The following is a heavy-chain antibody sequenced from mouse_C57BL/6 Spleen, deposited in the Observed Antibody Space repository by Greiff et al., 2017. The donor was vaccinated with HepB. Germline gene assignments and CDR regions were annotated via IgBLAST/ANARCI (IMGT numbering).Heavy chain of an antibody. Sequence: QVQLKQPGAELVKPGASVKLSCKASGYTFTSYWMQWVKQRPGQGLEWIGEIDPSDSYTNYNQKFKGKATLTVDTSSSTAYMQLSSLTSEDSAVYYCARRWNYGNYPHWYFDVWGTGTTVTVSS. D-gene: IGHD2-1*01. CDR1: GYTFTSYW. V-gene: IGHV1-50*01. J-gene: IGHJ1*03. CDR2: IDPSDSYT. CDR3: ARRWNYGNYPHWYFDV.